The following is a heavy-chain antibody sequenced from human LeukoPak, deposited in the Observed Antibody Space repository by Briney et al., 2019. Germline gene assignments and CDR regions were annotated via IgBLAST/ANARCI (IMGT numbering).Heavy chain of an antibody. CDR1: GYTFTGYY. CDR3: ARRYCSSTSCLNWLDP. Sequence: ASVKVSCKASGYTFTGYYMRWVRQAPGQGLGWMGRINPNSGGTNYAQKFQGRVTMTSDTSISTAYMELSRLRSDDTAVYYCARRYCSSTSCLNWLDPWGQGTLVTVSS. CDR2: INPNSGGT. D-gene: IGHD2-2*01. J-gene: IGHJ5*02. V-gene: IGHV1-2*06.